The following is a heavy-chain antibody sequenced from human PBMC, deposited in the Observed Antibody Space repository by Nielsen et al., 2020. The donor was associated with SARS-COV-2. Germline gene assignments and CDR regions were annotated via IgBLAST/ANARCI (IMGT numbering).Heavy chain of an antibody. CDR3: AREWGSVLWFGTSHPHYGMDV. D-gene: IGHD3-10*01. V-gene: IGHV4-34*01. J-gene: IGHJ6*02. CDR2: INHSGST. Sequence: GSLRLSCAVYGGSFSGYYWSWIRQPPGKGLEWIGEINHSGSTNYNPSLKSRVTISVDTSKNQFSLKLSSVTAADTAVYYCAREWGSVLWFGTSHPHYGMDVWGQGTTVTVSS. CDR1: GGSFSGYY.